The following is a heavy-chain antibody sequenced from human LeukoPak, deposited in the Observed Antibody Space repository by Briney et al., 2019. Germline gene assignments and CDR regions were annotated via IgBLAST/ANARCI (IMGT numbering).Heavy chain of an antibody. J-gene: IGHJ4*02. D-gene: IGHD6-13*01. CDR2: ISISSNYI. Sequence: GGSLRLSCAASGFTFSSYTMNWVRQAPGKGLEWVSCISISSNYIYYADSVKGRFTISRDNSKNTLYLQMNSLRAEDTAVYYCAKGPIPYSSSPYYFDYWGQGTLVTVSS. CDR1: GFTFSSYT. V-gene: IGHV3-21*01. CDR3: AKGPIPYSSSPYYFDY.